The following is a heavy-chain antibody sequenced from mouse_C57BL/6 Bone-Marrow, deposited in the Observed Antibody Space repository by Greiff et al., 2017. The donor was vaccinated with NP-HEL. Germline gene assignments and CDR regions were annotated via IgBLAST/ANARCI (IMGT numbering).Heavy chain of an antibody. CDR1: GFNIKDDY. Sequence: EVQLQQSGAELVRPGASVKLSCTASGFNIKDDYMHWVKQRPEQGLEWIGWIDPENGDTEYASKFQGKATITADTSSNTAYLQLSSLTSEDTAVYYCTTEELGRRYFDVWGTGTTVTVSS. J-gene: IGHJ1*03. D-gene: IGHD4-1*01. V-gene: IGHV14-4*01. CDR2: IDPENGDT. CDR3: TTEELGRRYFDV.